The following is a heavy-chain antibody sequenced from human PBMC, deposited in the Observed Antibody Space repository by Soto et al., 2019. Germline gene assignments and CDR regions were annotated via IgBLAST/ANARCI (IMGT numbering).Heavy chain of an antibody. CDR3: AKDPATVTTFEVY. J-gene: IGHJ4*02. Sequence: VGSLRLSCAASGFTFSSYGMHWVRQAPGKGLEWVAVISYDGSNKYYADSVKGRFTISRDNSKNTLYLQMNSLRAEDTAVYYCAKDPATVTTFEVYWGQGTMVTVYS. CDR2: ISYDGSNK. V-gene: IGHV3-30*18. CDR1: GFTFSSYG. D-gene: IGHD4-4*01.